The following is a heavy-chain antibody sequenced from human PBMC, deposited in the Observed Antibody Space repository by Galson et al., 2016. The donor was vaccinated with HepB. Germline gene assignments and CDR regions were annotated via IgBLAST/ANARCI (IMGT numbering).Heavy chain of an antibody. CDR3: ASAQHVEYGVFYFYYGMDV. Sequence: LRLSCAASGFIFNNYAMHWVRQAPGKGLEWVAVIAYDGGDKYYTDSVKGRFTITRDNSKNTVALQMNSLRPEDTAVYYCASAQHVEYGVFYFYYGMDVWGQGTTVTVSS. CDR2: IAYDGGDK. J-gene: IGHJ6*02. CDR1: GFIFNNYA. D-gene: IGHD4-17*01. V-gene: IGHV3-30-3*01.